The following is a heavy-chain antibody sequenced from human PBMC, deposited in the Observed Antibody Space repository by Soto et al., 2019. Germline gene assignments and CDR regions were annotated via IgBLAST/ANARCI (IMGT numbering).Heavy chain of an antibody. J-gene: IGHJ6*02. V-gene: IGHV3-48*01. CDR3: ARDGQRGYDMDV. CDR1: GFTFSSYH. CDR2: ISAGSDVK. Sequence: EVQLVESGGDLAQPGGSLRLSCVGSGFTFSSYHMDWVRQAPGKGLEWVSYISAGSDVKYYADSVTGRFTISRDNAKNSLYLHMNSLRAEDTAVYYCARDGQRGYDMDVWGQGTTVTVS.